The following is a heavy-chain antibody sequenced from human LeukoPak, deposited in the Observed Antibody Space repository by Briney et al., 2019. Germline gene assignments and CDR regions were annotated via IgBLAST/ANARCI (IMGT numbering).Heavy chain of an antibody. CDR1: GYSFTSYW. CDR2: IYPGDSDT. CDR3: AAPQDYDDSSGYYLPAYY. Sequence: GESLKISCKGSGYSFTSYWIGWVRQMPGKGLEWMGIIYPGDSDTRYSPSFQGQVTISADKSISTAYLQWSSLKASDTAMYYCAAPQDYDDSSGYYLPAYYWGQGTLVTVSS. J-gene: IGHJ4*02. V-gene: IGHV5-51*01. D-gene: IGHD3-22*01.